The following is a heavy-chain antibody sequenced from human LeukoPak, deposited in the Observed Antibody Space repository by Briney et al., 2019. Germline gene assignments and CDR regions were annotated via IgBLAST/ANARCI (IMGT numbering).Heavy chain of an antibody. CDR3: ARGQWDYGDYFRFDF. Sequence: SQTLSLICAISGDSVSSNSAAWNWIRQSPSRGLEWLGRTYYRSKYYYDYAVSVRSRITINPDTSKNQFSLQLNSVTPEDTAVYYCARGQWDYGDYFRFDFWGQGTLVTVSS. V-gene: IGHV6-1*01. CDR1: GDSVSSNSAA. J-gene: IGHJ4*02. D-gene: IGHD4-17*01. CDR2: TYYRSKYYY.